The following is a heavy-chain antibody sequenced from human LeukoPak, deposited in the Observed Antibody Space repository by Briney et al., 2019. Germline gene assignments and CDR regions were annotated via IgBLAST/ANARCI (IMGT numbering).Heavy chain of an antibody. CDR2: INPSGGST. Sequence: ASVKVSCKASGYTFTSYYMHWVRQAPGQGLEWMGIINPSGGSTSYAQKFQGRVTMTRDTSTSTVYMELSSLRPSDTAVYFCARGPRYSYDSSILLFDYWGQGTLVTVSS. J-gene: IGHJ4*02. D-gene: IGHD3-22*01. CDR3: ARGPRYSYDSSILLFDY. CDR1: GYTFTSYY. V-gene: IGHV1-46*01.